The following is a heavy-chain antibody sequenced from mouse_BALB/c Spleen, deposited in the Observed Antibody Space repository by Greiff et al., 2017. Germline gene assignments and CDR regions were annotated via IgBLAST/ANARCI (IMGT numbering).Heavy chain of an antibody. D-gene: IGHD3-3*01. CDR3: NTRTRRVFDD. CDR2: IDPENGDT. V-gene: IGHV14-4*02. J-gene: IGHJ1*01. CDR1: GFNITDYY. Sequence: VQLQQSGAELVRSGASVKLSCTASGFNITDYYMHWVKQRPEQGLEWIGWIDPENGDTEYAPKFQGKATMTADTSSNTAYLQLSSLTSEDTAVYDCNTRTRRVFDDWGAGTTVTVSA.